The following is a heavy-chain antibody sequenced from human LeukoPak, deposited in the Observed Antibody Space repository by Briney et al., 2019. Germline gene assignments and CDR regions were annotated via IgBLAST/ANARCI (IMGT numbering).Heavy chain of an antibody. CDR1: GFTFNSYA. CDR2: ISGSGGST. Sequence: GGSLRLSCAASGFTFNSYAISWVRQAPGKGLEWVSVISGSGGSTYYADSVRGRFTTSRDNSKNILYLQMNNLRGEDTAVYCAKAGARGNVNWFDSWGQGTLVTVSS. J-gene: IGHJ5*01. D-gene: IGHD1-1*01. CDR3: AKAGARGNVNWFDS. V-gene: IGHV3-23*01.